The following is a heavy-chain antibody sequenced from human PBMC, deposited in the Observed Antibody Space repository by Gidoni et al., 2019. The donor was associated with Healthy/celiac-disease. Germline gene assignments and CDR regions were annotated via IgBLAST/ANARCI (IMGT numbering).Heavy chain of an antibody. Sequence: VQLVESGGGVVQPGRSLRLSCAASGFTFSSYAMHWVRQAPGKGLEWVAVISYDGSNKYYADSVKGRFTISRDNSKNTLYLQMNSLRAEDTAVYYCASSGSYLDYYYGMDVWGQGTTVTVSS. CDR2: ISYDGSNK. V-gene: IGHV3-30-3*01. CDR3: ASSGSYLDYYYGMDV. J-gene: IGHJ6*02. D-gene: IGHD1-26*01. CDR1: GFTFSSYA.